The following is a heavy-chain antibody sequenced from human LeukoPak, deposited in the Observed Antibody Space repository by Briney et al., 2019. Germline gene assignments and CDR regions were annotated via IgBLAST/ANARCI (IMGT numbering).Heavy chain of an antibody. CDR2: INNDGSST. CDR1: GFTLSSYW. Sequence: GGSLRLSCAASGFTLSSYWMHWVRQAPGKGLVWVSRINNDGSSTSYADSVQGRFTISRDNAKNTLYLQMNSLRAEDTALYYCARVARGDYYYYYMDVWGKGTTVTVSS. J-gene: IGHJ6*03. V-gene: IGHV3-74*01. D-gene: IGHD3-10*01. CDR3: ARVARGDYYYYYMDV.